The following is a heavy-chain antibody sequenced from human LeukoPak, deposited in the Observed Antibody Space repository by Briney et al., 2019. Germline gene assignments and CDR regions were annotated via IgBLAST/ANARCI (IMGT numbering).Heavy chain of an antibody. J-gene: IGHJ4*02. V-gene: IGHV3-21*01. D-gene: IGHD2-2*01. Sequence: EGSLRLSCAASGFTFSSYSMNWVRQAPGKGLEWVSSISSSSSYIYYADSVKGRFTISRDNAKNSLYLQMNSLRAEDTAVYYCARGTSLGYCSSTSCYNPNFDYWGQGTLVTVSS. CDR1: GFTFSSYS. CDR3: ARGTSLGYCSSTSCYNPNFDY. CDR2: ISSSSSYI.